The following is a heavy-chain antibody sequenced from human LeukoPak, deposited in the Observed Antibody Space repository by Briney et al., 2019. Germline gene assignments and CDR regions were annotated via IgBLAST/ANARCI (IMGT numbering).Heavy chain of an antibody. CDR1: GGTFSSYA. D-gene: IGHD5-12*01. CDR2: IIPILGIA. V-gene: IGHV1-69*04. Sequence: ASVKVSCKASGGTFSSYAISWVRQAPGQGLEWMGRIIPILGIANYAQKFQGRVTITADKSTSTAYMELSSLRSEDTAVYYCARVGYSGYDEINYYYYYGMDVWGQGTTVTVSS. J-gene: IGHJ6*02. CDR3: ARVGYSGYDEINYYYYYGMDV.